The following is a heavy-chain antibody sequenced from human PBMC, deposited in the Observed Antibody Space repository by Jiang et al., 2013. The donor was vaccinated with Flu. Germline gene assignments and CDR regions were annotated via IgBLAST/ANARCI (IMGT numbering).Heavy chain of an antibody. CDR1: GGSIRGYY. CDR2: IYYSGST. V-gene: IGHV4-59*08. CDR3: ARQSDSSYYYSYGMDV. D-gene: IGHD6-6*01. Sequence: LLKPSETLSLTCGVSGGSIRGYYWSWIRQSPDKGLEWIGYIYYSGSTHYNPSLKGRVTMSVDTSKKQFSLRLNSVTAADTAVYYCARQSDSSYYYSYGMDVWGQGTTVTVSS. J-gene: IGHJ6*02.